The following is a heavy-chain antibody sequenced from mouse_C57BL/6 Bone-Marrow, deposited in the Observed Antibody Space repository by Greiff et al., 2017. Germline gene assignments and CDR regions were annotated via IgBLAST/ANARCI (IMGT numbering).Heavy chain of an antibody. J-gene: IGHJ4*01. CDR2: IRSKSNKYAT. CDR1: GFSFNTYA. Sequence: EVKLVESGGGLVQPKGSLKLSCAASGFSFNTYAMNWVRQAPGKGLEWVARIRSKSNKYATYYADSVKERFTISRDDSESMLYLQMNNLKTEDTAMYYCVRHARYGNYLFYAMDYWGQGTSVTVSS. D-gene: IGHD2-1*01. V-gene: IGHV10-1*01. CDR3: VRHARYGNYLFYAMDY.